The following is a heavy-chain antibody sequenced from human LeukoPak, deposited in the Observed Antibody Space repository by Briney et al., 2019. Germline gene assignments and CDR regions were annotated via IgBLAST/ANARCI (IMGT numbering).Heavy chain of an antibody. CDR3: ARAGGFNYYDSSGIY. CDR2: IYHSGST. CDR1: GGSISSGGYS. Sequence: SQTLSLTCAVSGGSISSGGYSWSWIRQPLGKGLEWIGYIYHSGSTYYNPSLKSRVTISVDRSKNQFSLKLSSVTAADTAVYYCARAGGFNYYDSSGIYWGQGTLVTVSS. J-gene: IGHJ4*02. V-gene: IGHV4-30-2*01. D-gene: IGHD3-22*01.